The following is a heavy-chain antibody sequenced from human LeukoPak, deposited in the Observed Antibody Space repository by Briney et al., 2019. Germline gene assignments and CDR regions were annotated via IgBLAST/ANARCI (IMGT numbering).Heavy chain of an antibody. J-gene: IGHJ4*02. V-gene: IGHV3-30*02. Sequence: GGSLRLSCAASGFTFSTYDMHWVRQAPGKGLEWVSFIRYDGSDKLYADSVKGRFTVSRDNSKNTLYLQMTSLRAGDTAVYYCAKDHDALVPAAQFDYWGQGTLVTVSS. CDR1: GFTFSTYD. CDR3: AKDHDALVPAAQFDY. D-gene: IGHD2-2*01. CDR2: IRYDGSDK.